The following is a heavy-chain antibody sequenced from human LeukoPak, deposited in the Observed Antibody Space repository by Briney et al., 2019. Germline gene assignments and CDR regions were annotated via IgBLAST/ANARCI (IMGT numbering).Heavy chain of an antibody. D-gene: IGHD3-3*01. V-gene: IGHV1-69*01. CDR2: IIPIFGTA. Sequence: ASVKVSCKASGGTFSSYAISWVRQAPGQGLEWMGGIIPIFGTANYAQKFQGRVTITADESTSTAYMELSSLRSEDTAVYYCALQTIFGVVIYGMDVWGQGTTVTVSS. CDR1: GGTFSSYA. J-gene: IGHJ6*02. CDR3: ALQTIFGVVIYGMDV.